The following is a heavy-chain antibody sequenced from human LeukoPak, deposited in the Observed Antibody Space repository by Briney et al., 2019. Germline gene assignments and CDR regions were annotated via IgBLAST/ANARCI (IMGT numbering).Heavy chain of an antibody. Sequence: GGSLRLSCAASGFSFSSYAMSWVRQAPGKGLEWVSGISGSGGSTYYADSVEGRFTISRDISKNTLYVQMNSLTAEDTAVYYCAKGLEPGAFDIWGQGTRVTVSS. V-gene: IGHV3-23*01. CDR1: GFSFSSYA. CDR2: ISGSGGST. J-gene: IGHJ3*02. D-gene: IGHD1-1*01. CDR3: AKGLEPGAFDI.